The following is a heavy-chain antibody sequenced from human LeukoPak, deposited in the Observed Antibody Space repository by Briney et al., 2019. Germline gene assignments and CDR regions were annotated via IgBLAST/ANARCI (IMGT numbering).Heavy chain of an antibody. V-gene: IGHV1-2*02. Sequence: ASVKVSCKASGYTFTGYYMHWVRQAPGQGLEWMGWINPNSGGTNYAQKFQGRVTMTRDTSISTAYMELSRLRSDDTAVYYCAREFTYYYGSGSYYNDAFDIWGQGTMVTVSS. CDR1: GYTFTGYY. J-gene: IGHJ3*02. CDR2: INPNSGGT. D-gene: IGHD3-10*01. CDR3: AREFTYYYGSGSYYNDAFDI.